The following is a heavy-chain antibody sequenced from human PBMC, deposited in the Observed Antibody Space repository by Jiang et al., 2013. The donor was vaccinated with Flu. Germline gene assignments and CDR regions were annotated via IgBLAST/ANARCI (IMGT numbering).Heavy chain of an antibody. V-gene: IGHV4-34*01. CDR2: INHSGST. J-gene: IGHJ5*01. Sequence: ETLSLTCAVSGGSLSGYYWSWIRQPPGKGLEWIGEINHSGSTNYNPSLKSRVTMSVDAPKNQISLNLSSVSAADMAVYFCARVRISWFPTIKGSWFDSWGQGALVTVSS. CDR3: ARVRISWFPTIKGSWFDS. CDR1: GGSLSGYY. D-gene: IGHD6-13*01.